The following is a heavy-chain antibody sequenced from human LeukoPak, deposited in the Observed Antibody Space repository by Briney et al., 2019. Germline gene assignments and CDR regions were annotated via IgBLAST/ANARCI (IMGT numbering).Heavy chain of an antibody. V-gene: IGHV3-7*05. J-gene: IGHJ4*02. CDR1: GFTLSSFW. D-gene: IGHD3-10*01. CDR2: IKQDGNEK. CDR3: ATIKVRANNYDTDGFEY. Sequence: PRGSPRLSCAASGFTLSSFWMSWVRQAPGKGLEWVANIKQDGNEKYYADSVKGRFTTSRDNAKNSLYLQMNSLRAEDTAVYYCATIKVRANNYDTDGFEYWGQGTLVTVSS.